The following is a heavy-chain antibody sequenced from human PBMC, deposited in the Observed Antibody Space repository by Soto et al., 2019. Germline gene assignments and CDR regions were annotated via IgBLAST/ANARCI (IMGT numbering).Heavy chain of an antibody. CDR2: IIPIFGTA. V-gene: IGHV1-69*01. J-gene: IGHJ4*02. CDR1: GGTFSSYA. D-gene: IGHD5-12*01. Sequence: QVQLVQSGAAVKKPGSSVKVSCKASGGTFSSYAISWVRQAPGQGLEWIGGIIPIFGTANYAQKFQVRVTITADESTSTAYMELSRLRSEVTAVYYCARLGRDGYNSFDYWGQGTLVTVSS. CDR3: ARLGRDGYNSFDY.